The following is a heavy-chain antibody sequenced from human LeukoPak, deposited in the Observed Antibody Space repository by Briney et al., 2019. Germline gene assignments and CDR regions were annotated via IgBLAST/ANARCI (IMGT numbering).Heavy chain of an antibody. CDR1: GFTFGDYS. Sequence: AGGSLRLSCTGSGFTFGDYSMTWVRQAPGKGLEWVGFIRSQIYGGTPEYAASVKGRFTISRDDSEGVAHLQMNSLKTEDTAVYYCTRDQTPYYWGQGTLVTVSS. CDR2: IRSQIYGGTP. CDR3: TRDQTPYY. V-gene: IGHV3-49*04. J-gene: IGHJ4*02.